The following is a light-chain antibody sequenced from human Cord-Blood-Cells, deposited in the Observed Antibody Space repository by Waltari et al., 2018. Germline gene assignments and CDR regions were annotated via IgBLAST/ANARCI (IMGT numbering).Light chain of an antibody. Sequence: QSALTQPASVSGSPGQSITISCSGTSSDVGGYNVVSWYQQHPGKAPKLMIYEVSNRPSGVSNRFSGSKSGNTASLTISGLQAEDEADYYCSSYTSSSNYVFGTGTKVTVL. V-gene: IGLV2-14*01. CDR2: EVS. J-gene: IGLJ1*01. CDR3: SSYTSSSNYV. CDR1: SSDVGGYNV.